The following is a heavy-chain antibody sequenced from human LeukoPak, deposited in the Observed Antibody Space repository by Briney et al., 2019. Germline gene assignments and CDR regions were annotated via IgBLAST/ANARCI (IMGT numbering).Heavy chain of an antibody. CDR1: GFTFSSYG. Sequence: PGGSLRLSCAASGFTFSSYGMHWVRQAPGKGLEWVAVIWYGGSNKYYADSVKGRFTISRDNSKNTLYLQMNSLRAEDTAVYYCAKDVGGIVPAAPSDAFDIWGQGTMVTVSS. D-gene: IGHD2-2*01. CDR2: IWYGGSNK. J-gene: IGHJ3*02. CDR3: AKDVGGIVPAAPSDAFDI. V-gene: IGHV3-30*02.